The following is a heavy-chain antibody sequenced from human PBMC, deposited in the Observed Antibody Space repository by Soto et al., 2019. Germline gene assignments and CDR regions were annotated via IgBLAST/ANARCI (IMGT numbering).Heavy chain of an antibody. CDR3: ARDNLFRGGWRADMAV. V-gene: IGHV3-30-3*01. Sequence: QAQLVESGGGVVQPGRSLRLSCAASGFTFSSSAMHWVRQAPGKGLDWVAVISYDGNTKYYEDSVRGRFSISRDNSNDTLYLQMTSLRPEDTGLYFCARDNLFRGGWRADMAVWGQGTTVTVSS. CDR1: GFTFSSSA. D-gene: IGHD6-19*01. CDR2: ISYDGNTK. J-gene: IGHJ6*02.